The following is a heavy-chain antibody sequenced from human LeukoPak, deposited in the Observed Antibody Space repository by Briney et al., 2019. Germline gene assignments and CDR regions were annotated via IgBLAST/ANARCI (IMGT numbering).Heavy chain of an antibody. D-gene: IGHD6-19*01. CDR2: ISAYNGNT. CDR3: ARDLYSSGSSFDDY. J-gene: IGHJ4*02. V-gene: IGHV1-18*01. Sequence: ASVKVSCKASGYTCTSYGISWVRQAPGQGREGRGWISAYNGNTNYAQKLQGRGTMTTDTTTTTAYMELRSLRSDHTAVYYCARDLYSSGSSFDDYWGQGTLVTVSS. CDR1: GYTCTSYG.